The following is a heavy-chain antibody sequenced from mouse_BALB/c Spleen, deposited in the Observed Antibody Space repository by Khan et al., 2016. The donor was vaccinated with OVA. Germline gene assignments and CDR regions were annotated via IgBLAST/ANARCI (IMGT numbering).Heavy chain of an antibody. J-gene: IGHJ2*01. CDR2: ISTYSGNT. V-gene: IGHV1S137*01. D-gene: IGHD2-3*01. Sequence: VQLQESGPELVRPGVSVKISCKGSGYTFTDYAMHWVKQSHAKSLEWIGLISTYSGNTNYKQKFKGKATMTVDKSSSTAYMELARLTTADSAIYYCPRPAYDGYYDYWGQGTTLTVSS. CDR3: PRPAYDGYYDY. CDR1: GYTFTDYA.